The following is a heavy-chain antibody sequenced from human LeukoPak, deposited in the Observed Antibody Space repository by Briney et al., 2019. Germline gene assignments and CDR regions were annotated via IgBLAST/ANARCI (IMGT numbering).Heavy chain of an antibody. CDR3: ASFDFTQAKYYYGKNV. J-gene: IGHJ6*02. Sequence: GGSLRLSCAASGFIFDDYAMHWVRQAPGKGLEWVSGISWNSGGIDYADSVKGRFIISRDNAKNSLHLQMNSLRDEDTAVYYCASFDFTQAKYYYGKNVWGQGTTVTVS. CDR2: ISWNSGGI. V-gene: IGHV3-9*01. CDR1: GFIFDDYA. D-gene: IGHD3-3*01.